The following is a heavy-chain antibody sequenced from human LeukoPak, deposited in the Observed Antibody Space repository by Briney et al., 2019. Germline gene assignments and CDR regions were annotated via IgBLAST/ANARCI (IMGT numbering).Heavy chain of an antibody. CDR2: IYYSGST. Sequence: SETLSLTCTVSGGSISSSSYYWGWIRQPPGKGLEWIGSIYYSGSTYYNPSLKSRVTISVDTSKNQFSPKLSSVTAADTAVYYCARVEYYYDSSGYYSFDYFDYWGQGTLVTVSS. CDR3: ARVEYYYDSSGYYSFDYFDY. J-gene: IGHJ4*02. V-gene: IGHV4-39*01. D-gene: IGHD3-22*01. CDR1: GGSISSSSYY.